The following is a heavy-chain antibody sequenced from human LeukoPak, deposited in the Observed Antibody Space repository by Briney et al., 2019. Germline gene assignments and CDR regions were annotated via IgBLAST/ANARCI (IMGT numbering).Heavy chain of an antibody. D-gene: IGHD1-26*01. Sequence: GGSLRLSCAASRFSFSRYWMSWVRQAPGKGLEWVANIKQDGSEKNYMDSVKGRFTISRDNAMNTLYLQMNSLRAEDSALYYCTRDMQGSRLYLVGSQNDWGQGTLVTVSS. V-gene: IGHV3-7*01. CDR1: RFSFSRYW. CDR3: TRDMQGSRLYLVGSQND. CDR2: IKQDGSEK. J-gene: IGHJ4*02.